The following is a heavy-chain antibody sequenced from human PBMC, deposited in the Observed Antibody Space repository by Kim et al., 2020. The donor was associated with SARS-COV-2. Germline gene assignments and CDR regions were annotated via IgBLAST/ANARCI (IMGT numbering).Heavy chain of an antibody. V-gene: IGHV4-34*01. J-gene: IGHJ4*02. D-gene: IGHD6-13*01. Sequence: SLKSRVTISVDTSKNQFSLKLSSVTAADTAVYYCARGREETAAAWRDFDYWGQGTLVTVSS. CDR3: ARGREETAAAWRDFDY.